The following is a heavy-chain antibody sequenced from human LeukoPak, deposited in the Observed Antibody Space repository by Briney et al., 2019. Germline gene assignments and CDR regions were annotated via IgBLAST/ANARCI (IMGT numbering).Heavy chain of an antibody. CDR3: ARVDSSGYLLDY. Sequence: SETLSLTCTVSGGSISSYYWSWIRQPPGKGLEWIGYIYYSGSTNYNPSLKSRVTISVETSKNQFSLKLSSVTAADTAVYYCARVDSSGYLLDYWGQGTLVTVSS. CDR1: GGSISSYY. J-gene: IGHJ4*02. CDR2: IYYSGST. D-gene: IGHD3-22*01. V-gene: IGHV4-59*01.